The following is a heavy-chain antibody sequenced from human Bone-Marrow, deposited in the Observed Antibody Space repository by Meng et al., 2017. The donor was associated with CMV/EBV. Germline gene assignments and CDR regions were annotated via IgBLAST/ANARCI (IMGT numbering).Heavy chain of an antibody. V-gene: IGHV3-43*01. D-gene: IGHD3-10*01. CDR3: AKDSRGKAMVRRGYGMDV. J-gene: IGHJ6*02. CDR2: ISWDGGST. CDR1: GFTFDDYT. Sequence: ETLSLTCAASGFTFDDYTMHWVRQAPGKGLEWVSRISWDGGSTYYADSVKGRFTISRDNSKNSLYLQMNSLRTEGTALYYCAKDSRGKAMVRRGYGMDVWGQGTTVTVSS.